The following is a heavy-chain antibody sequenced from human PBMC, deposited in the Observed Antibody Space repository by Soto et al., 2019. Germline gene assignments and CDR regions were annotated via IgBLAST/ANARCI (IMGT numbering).Heavy chain of an antibody. CDR1: GASISGFY. D-gene: IGHD1-1*01. CDR3: VRDGTKTLRDWFDP. CDR2: IYATGTT. Sequence: SETLSLTCTVSGASISGFYWSWIRKSAGKGLEWIGRIYATGTTNYNPSLKSRVMMSVDTSKKQFSLKLRSVTAADTAVYYCVRDGTKTLRDWFDPWGQGISVTVSS. J-gene: IGHJ5*02. V-gene: IGHV4-4*07.